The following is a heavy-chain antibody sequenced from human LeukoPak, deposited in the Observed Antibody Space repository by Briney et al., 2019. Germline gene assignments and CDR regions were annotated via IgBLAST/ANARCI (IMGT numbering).Heavy chain of an antibody. J-gene: IGHJ3*02. Sequence: SETLSLTCTVSGGSISSYYWSWIRQPAGKGLEWIGRIYTSGSTNYNPSLKSRVTLSVDTSKNQFSLKLRSVTAADTAVYCCARDLVVVPAATPPTLGAFDIWGQGTMVTVSS. CDR2: IYTSGST. V-gene: IGHV4-4*07. CDR1: GGSISSYY. D-gene: IGHD2-2*02. CDR3: ARDLVVVPAATPPTLGAFDI.